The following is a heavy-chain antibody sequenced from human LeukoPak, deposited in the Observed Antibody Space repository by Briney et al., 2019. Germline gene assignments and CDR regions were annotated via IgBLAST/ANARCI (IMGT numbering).Heavy chain of an antibody. D-gene: IGHD2-15*01. J-gene: IGHJ4*02. CDR1: GGSISSGDYY. Sequence: SETLSLTCTVSGGSISSGDYYWSWIRLPPGKGLEWIGCIYYSGSTYYNPSLKSRVTISVDTSKNQFSLKLSSVTAADTAVYYCARDSGGYCSGGSCYSDYWGQGTLVTVSS. CDR3: ARDSGGYCSGGSCYSDY. CDR2: IYYSGST. V-gene: IGHV4-30-4*08.